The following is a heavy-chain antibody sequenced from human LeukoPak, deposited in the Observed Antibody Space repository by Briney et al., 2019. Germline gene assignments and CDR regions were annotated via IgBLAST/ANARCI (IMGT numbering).Heavy chain of an antibody. CDR2: ISWNSGSI. Sequence: PGGSLRLSCAASGFTFSSYAMSWVRQAPGKGLEWVSGISWNSGSIGYADSVKGRFTISRDNAKNSLYLQMNSLRAEDTALYYCAKALHYGSGSYDYWGQGTLVTVSS. CDR3: AKALHYGSGSYDY. CDR1: GFTFSSYA. V-gene: IGHV3-9*01. D-gene: IGHD3-10*01. J-gene: IGHJ4*02.